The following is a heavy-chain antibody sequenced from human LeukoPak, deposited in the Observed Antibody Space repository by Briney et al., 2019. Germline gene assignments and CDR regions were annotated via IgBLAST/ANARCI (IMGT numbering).Heavy chain of an antibody. CDR2: ISSSGSTI. CDR3: ATTSVDTAMGRDY. CDR1: GFTFNTYI. J-gene: IGHJ4*02. D-gene: IGHD5-18*01. Sequence: GGSLRLSCAASGFTFNTYIMNWVRQAPGKGLEWVSYISSSGSTIYYADSVKGRFTISRDNAKNSLYLQMNSLRAEDTAVYYCATTSVDTAMGRDYWGQGTLVTVSS. V-gene: IGHV3-48*04.